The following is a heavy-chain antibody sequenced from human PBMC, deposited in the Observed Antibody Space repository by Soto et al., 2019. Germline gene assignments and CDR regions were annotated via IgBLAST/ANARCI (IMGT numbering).Heavy chain of an antibody. CDR3: ARPKCSGGSYYSLYFPH. Sequence: GESLKISCKGSGYSFTSYWIGWVRQMPGKGLEWMGIIYPGDSDTRYSPSFQGQVTISADKSISTAYLQWSSLKASDTAMYYCARPKCSGGSYYSLYFPHWSQGTLVTVSS. CDR2: IYPGDSDT. J-gene: IGHJ1*01. CDR1: GYSFTSYW. V-gene: IGHV5-51*01. D-gene: IGHD2-15*01.